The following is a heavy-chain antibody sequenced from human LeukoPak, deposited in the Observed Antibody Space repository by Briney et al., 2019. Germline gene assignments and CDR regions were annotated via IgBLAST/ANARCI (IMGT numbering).Heavy chain of an antibody. CDR1: GYTFTGYY. V-gene: IGHV1-2*02. Sequence: GASVKVSCKASGYTFTGYYMHWVRQAPGQGLEWMGWINPNSGGTNYAQKFQGRVTMTRDTSISTAYMELSRLRSDDTAVYYCARVSGYSYGEYRARFDPWGQGTLVTVSS. CDR3: ARVSGYSYGEYRARFDP. D-gene: IGHD5-18*01. CDR2: INPNSGGT. J-gene: IGHJ5*02.